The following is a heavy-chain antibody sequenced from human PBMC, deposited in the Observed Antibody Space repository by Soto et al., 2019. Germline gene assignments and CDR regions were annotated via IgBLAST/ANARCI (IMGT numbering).Heavy chain of an antibody. D-gene: IGHD5-18*01. V-gene: IGHV4-34*01. CDR3: ARGRVYSYGYDY. CDR1: GGSFSGYY. Sequence: LSLTCAVYGGSFSGYYWSWIRQPPGKGLEWIGEINHSGSTNYNPSLKSRVTISVDTSKNQFSLKLSSVTAADTAVYYCARGRVYSYGYDYWGQGTLVTVSS. J-gene: IGHJ4*02. CDR2: INHSGST.